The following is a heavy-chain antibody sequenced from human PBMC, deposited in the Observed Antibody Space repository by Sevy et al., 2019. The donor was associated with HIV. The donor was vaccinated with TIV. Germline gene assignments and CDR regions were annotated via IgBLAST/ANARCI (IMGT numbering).Heavy chain of an antibody. Sequence: GGSLRLSCVASEFIFSSHAVSWVRQAPGKGLEWVSAISGEGENTHYADSVRGRFTISRDNFKNTLYLQMNSLRAEDTALYYCARDGRGTSAFDLWGPGTMVTVSS. CDR2: ISGEGENT. CDR1: EFIFSSHA. V-gene: IGHV3-23*01. J-gene: IGHJ3*01. CDR3: ARDGRGTSAFDL. D-gene: IGHD1-26*01.